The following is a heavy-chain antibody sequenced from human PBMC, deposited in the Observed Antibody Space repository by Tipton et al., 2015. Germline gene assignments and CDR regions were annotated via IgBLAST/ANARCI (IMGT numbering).Heavy chain of an antibody. J-gene: IGHJ6*02. CDR3: ARASTYFYYGVDV. V-gene: IGHV3-30*03. CDR2: LSYDGGNK. Sequence: SLRLSCEASGFTFRSYGMHWVRQAPGKGLQWVAVLSYDGGNKFYADSVKGRFTISRDNSKNTLYLQMNSLRAEDTAVYYCARASTYFYYGVDVWGQGTTVIVSS. CDR1: GFTFRSYG.